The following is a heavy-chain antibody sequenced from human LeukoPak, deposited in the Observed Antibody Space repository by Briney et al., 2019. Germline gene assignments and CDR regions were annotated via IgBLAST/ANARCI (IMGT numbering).Heavy chain of an antibody. J-gene: IGHJ3*02. CDR1: GFAVSTNF. CDR2: IYTGGST. Sequence: GGSLRLSCAVSGFAVSTNFMSWVRQAPGKGLECVSLIYTGGSTYSADSVKGRFTISRDNSKNTLYLQMNSLRAEDTAEYYCARVHDFWSGSRRDDALDIWGQGTLVTVSS. CDR3: ARVHDFWSGSRRDDALDI. D-gene: IGHD3-3*01. V-gene: IGHV3-53*01.